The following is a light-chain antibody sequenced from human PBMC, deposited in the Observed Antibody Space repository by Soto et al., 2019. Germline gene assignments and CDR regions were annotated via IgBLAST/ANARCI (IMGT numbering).Light chain of an antibody. CDR2: EVN. CDR3: SSKTSSRTPFV. Sequence: SVLTQPASVSGSLGQSITISCAGISSDLGAYNYVSWYQQHPGNAPRLMIYEVNNRPSGVPNRFSGSKSGNTASLTISGLQAEDEADYYCSSKTSSRTPFVFGTGTKVTV. J-gene: IGLJ1*01. V-gene: IGLV2-14*01. CDR1: SSDLGAYNY.